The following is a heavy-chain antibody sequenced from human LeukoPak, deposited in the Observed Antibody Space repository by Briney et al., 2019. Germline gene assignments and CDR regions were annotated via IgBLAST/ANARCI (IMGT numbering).Heavy chain of an antibody. Sequence: SETLSLTCAVYGGSFSGYYWSWIRQPPGKGLEWIGEINHSGSTNYNPSLKSRVTISVDTSKNQFFLKLSSVTAGATAVYYCARVEVGMVRGVMVYWGEGTLVTVSS. D-gene: IGHD3-10*01. CDR1: GGSFSGYY. J-gene: IGHJ4*02. V-gene: IGHV4-34*01. CDR2: INHSGST. CDR3: ARVEVGMVRGVMVY.